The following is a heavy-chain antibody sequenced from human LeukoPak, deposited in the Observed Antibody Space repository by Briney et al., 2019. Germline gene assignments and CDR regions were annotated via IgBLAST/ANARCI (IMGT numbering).Heavy chain of an antibody. D-gene: IGHD6-13*01. CDR1: GYTFTSYD. CDR3: ARIPSSSWYKPISFDY. J-gene: IGHJ4*02. V-gene: IGHV1-8*01. Sequence: ASVKVSCKASGYTFTSYDINWVRQATGQGLEWMGWMNPNSGNTGYAQKFQGRVTMTRNTSISTAYMELSSLRSEDTAVYYCARIPSSSWYKPISFDYWGQGTLVTVSS. CDR2: MNPNSGNT.